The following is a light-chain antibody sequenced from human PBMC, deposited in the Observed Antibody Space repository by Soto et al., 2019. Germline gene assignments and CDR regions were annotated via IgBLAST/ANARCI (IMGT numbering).Light chain of an antibody. J-gene: IGKJ2*01. CDR3: QQYGSSPVT. CDR1: QSVSSSY. Sequence: EIVLTQSPATLSLSPGERATLSCRASQSVSSSYLAWYQQKPGQAPRLLIYGASSRATGIPDRFSGSGSGTDFNLTISRLEPEDFAVYYCQQYGSSPVTFGQGTKLEIK. V-gene: IGKV3-20*01. CDR2: GAS.